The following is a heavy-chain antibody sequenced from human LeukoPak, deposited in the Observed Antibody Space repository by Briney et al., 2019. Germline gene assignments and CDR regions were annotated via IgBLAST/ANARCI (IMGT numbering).Heavy chain of an antibody. J-gene: IGHJ5*02. D-gene: IGHD4-11*01. CDR1: GFTFSSYW. V-gene: IGHV3-74*01. CDR2: INSDGSST. Sequence: GESLRLSCGASGFTFSSYWMHWVRQAPGKGLVWVSRINSDGSSTSCADSVKGRFTISRDNAKDTLYLQMNSLRAEDTAVYYCARDSTVTTAFDPWGQGTLVTVSS. CDR3: ARDSTVTTAFDP.